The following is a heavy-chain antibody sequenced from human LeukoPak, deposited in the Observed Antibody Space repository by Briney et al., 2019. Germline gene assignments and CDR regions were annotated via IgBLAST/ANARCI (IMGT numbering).Heavy chain of an antibody. CDR3: ARVTGDAFDI. CDR2: IYYSGSI. Sequence: SETLSLTCTVSGGSISSSSYYWGWIRQPPGKGLEWIGSIYYSGSINYNPSLKSRVTMSVDTSKNQFSLKLSSVTAADTAVYYCARVTGDAFDIWGQGTMVTVSS. CDR1: GGSISSSSYY. J-gene: IGHJ3*02. D-gene: IGHD5-18*01. V-gene: IGHV4-39*07.